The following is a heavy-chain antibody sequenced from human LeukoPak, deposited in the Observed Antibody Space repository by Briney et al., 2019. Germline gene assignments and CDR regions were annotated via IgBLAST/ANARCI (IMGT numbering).Heavy chain of an antibody. CDR3: ATAWYGSGSYFNRFDP. V-gene: IGHV1-24*01. D-gene: IGHD3-10*01. CDR1: GYTLTELS. CDR2: FDPEDGET. Sequence: GASVKVSCKVSGYTLTELSMHWVRQAPGKGLEWMGGFDPEDGETIYAQKFQGRVTMTEDTSTDTAYMELSSLRSEDTAVYYCATAWYGSGSYFNRFDPWGQGTLVTVSS. J-gene: IGHJ5*02.